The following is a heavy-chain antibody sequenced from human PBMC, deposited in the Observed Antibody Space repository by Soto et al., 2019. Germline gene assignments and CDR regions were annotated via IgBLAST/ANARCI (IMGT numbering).Heavy chain of an antibody. CDR3: AKGAIAARAGKWFNP. J-gene: IGHJ5*02. CDR2: MSGSGGRT. V-gene: IGHV3-23*01. CDR1: GFTFTTYA. Sequence: LRLSCAASGFTFTTYAMSWVRQAPGKGLEWVSGMSGSGGRTYYADSVKGRFTISRDNSGNTVHLQMSSLRAEDTAIYYCAKGAIAARAGKWFNPWGQGTLVTVSS. D-gene: IGHD6-6*01.